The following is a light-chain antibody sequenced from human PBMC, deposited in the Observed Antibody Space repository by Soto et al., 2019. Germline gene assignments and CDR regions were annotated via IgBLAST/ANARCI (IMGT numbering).Light chain of an antibody. CDR3: QQYNTYPLT. V-gene: IGKV1-5*01. CDR1: QTISNW. J-gene: IGKJ4*01. Sequence: DIQMTQSPSTLSASAGDRVTITCRASQTISNWLAWYQQKPGKAPKVLIFDASTLDGGVPSRFSGRRSGTDFTLTISSLQPSDFATYYCQQYNTYPLTFGGGTKVDIK. CDR2: DAS.